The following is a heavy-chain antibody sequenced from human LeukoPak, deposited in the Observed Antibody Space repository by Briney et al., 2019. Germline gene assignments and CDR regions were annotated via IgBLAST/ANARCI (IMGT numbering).Heavy chain of an antibody. CDR1: GFTFSSYA. CDR2: INSDGDTI. V-gene: IGHV3-48*03. J-gene: IGHJ4*01. CDR3: ARGGSTWYY. D-gene: IGHD5/OR15-5a*01. Sequence: GGSLRLSCAASGFTFSSYAMSWVRQAPGKGLEWISYINSDGDTIYYADSVKGRFTISRDNAKNSLFLQMNSLRAEDTAVYYCARGGSTWYYWGQGTLVTVSS.